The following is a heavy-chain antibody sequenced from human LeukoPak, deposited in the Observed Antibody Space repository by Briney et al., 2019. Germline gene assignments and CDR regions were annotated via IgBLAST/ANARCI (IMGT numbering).Heavy chain of an antibody. CDR1: GFTVSSNY. J-gene: IGHJ3*02. D-gene: IGHD3-3*01. CDR2: IYSGGST. CDR3: ARDYKSYYDFWSGYPHDAFDI. V-gene: IGHV3-53*01. Sequence: PGGSLRLSCAASGFTVSSNYMSWVRQAPGKGLEWVSVIYSGGSTYYADSVKGRFTISRDNSKNTLYLQMNSLRAEDTAVYYCARDYKSYYDFWSGYPHDAFDIWGQGTMVTVSS.